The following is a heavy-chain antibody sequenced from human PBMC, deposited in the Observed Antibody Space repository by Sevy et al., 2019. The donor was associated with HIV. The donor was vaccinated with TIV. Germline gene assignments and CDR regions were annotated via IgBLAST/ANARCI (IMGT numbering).Heavy chain of an antibody. CDR3: AKEECSGDNFGY. J-gene: IGHJ4*02. CDR1: GFTFISYT. V-gene: IGHV3-23*01. CDR2: ISSSGGST. D-gene: IGHD2-15*01. Sequence: GGSLRLSCVASGFTFISYTMSWVRQAPGKGLEWVSAISSSGGSTYYGDSVKGRFTISRDNSKNTVYLEINNLRAEDTALYYCAKEECSGDNFGYWGQGTLVTVSS.